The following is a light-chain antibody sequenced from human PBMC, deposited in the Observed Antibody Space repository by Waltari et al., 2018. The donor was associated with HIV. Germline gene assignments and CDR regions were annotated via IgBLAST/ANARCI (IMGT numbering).Light chain of an antibody. J-gene: IGKJ2*01. Sequence: EIVMTQSPGTLSLFPGERVTLSCRASQSVSSNLAWYQQRPGQAPRLVIYNTSGRATGIPARFSGSGSGTEFTLTISGLQSEDFAVYYCQQYNNWPPRYTFGQGTKLEI. V-gene: IGKV3-15*01. CDR2: NTS. CDR1: QSVSSN. CDR3: QQYNNWPPRYT.